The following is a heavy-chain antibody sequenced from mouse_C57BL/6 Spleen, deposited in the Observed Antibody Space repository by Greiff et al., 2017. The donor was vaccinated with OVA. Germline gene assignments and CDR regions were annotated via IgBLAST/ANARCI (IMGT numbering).Heavy chain of an antibody. CDR3: TEGNWDWFAY. CDR1: GFTFSNYW. D-gene: IGHD4-1*01. CDR2: IRLKSDNYAT. Sequence: EVKVEESGGGLVQPGGSMKLSCVASGFTFSNYWMNWVRQSPEKGLEWVAQIRLKSDNYATHYAESVKGRFTISRDDSKSSVYLQMNNSRAEDTGIYYCTEGNWDWFAYWGQGTLVTVSA. V-gene: IGHV6-3*01. J-gene: IGHJ3*01.